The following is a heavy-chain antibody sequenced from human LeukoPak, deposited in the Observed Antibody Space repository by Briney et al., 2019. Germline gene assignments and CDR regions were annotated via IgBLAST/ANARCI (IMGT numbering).Heavy chain of an antibody. Sequence: LRDGSASSRYSFNIYAVAGARKTTGKRLEWVSVISGSGGSTYYADSVKGRFTISRDNSKNTLYLQMNSLRAEDTAVYYCAKGTHSSSWYPLDYWGQGSLVTVSS. V-gene: IGHV3-23*01. CDR2: ISGSGGST. CDR1: RYSFNIYA. CDR3: AKGTHSSSWYPLDY. D-gene: IGHD6-13*01. J-gene: IGHJ4*02.